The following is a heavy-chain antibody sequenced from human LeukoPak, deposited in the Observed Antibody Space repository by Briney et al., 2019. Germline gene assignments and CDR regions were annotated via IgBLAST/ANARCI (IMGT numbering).Heavy chain of an antibody. J-gene: IGHJ4*02. CDR2: ITGSSSTI. Sequence: PGGSLRLSCAASGFTFSSYSMNWVRQAPGKGLEWLSYITGSSSTIYYADSVKGRFTISRDNAKNSLHLQMNSLRAEDTAVYYCASSSGHLDYWGQGTLVTVSS. CDR3: ASSSGHLDY. D-gene: IGHD6-19*01. CDR1: GFTFSSYS. V-gene: IGHV3-48*04.